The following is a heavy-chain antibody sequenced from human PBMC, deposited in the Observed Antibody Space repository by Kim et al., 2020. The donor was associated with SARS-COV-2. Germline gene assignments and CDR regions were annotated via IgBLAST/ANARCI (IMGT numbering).Heavy chain of an antibody. CDR3: ARDLATVTPEPYYYGMDV. CDR1: GYTFTSYY. D-gene: IGHD4-17*01. V-gene: IGHV1-46*01. CDR2: INPSGGST. Sequence: ASVKVSCKASGYTFTSYYMHWVRQAPGQGLEWMGIINPSGGSTSYAQKFQGRVTMTRDTSTSTVYMELSSLRSEDTAVYYCARDLATVTPEPYYYGMDVWGQGTTVTVSS. J-gene: IGHJ6*02.